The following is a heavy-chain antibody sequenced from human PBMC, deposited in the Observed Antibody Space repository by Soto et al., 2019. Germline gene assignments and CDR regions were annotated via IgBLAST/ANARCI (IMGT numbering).Heavy chain of an antibody. CDR2: ISWNSGSI. CDR1: GFTFDVYA. J-gene: IGHJ3*02. Sequence: EVQLVESGGGLVQPGRYLRLSCAASGFTFDVYAMHWVRQAPGKGLEWVSGISWNSGSIGYADSVKGRFTISRDNAKNPLDLQMNSLRAEDTALYYCAKAKTGTTDEPAFDIWGQGTMVTVSS. CDR3: AKAKTGTTDEPAFDI. D-gene: IGHD1-1*01. V-gene: IGHV3-9*01.